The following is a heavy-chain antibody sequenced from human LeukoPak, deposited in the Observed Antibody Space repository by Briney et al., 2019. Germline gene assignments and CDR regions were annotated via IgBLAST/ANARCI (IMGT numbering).Heavy chain of an antibody. V-gene: IGHV3-21*06. CDR1: GFTFSSYN. CDR3: ASSSDSYDTSGFWPYYFDY. CDR2: ISSSSTY. J-gene: IGHJ4*02. Sequence: PGGSLRLSCAASGFTFSSYNMNWVRQAPGKGLEWVSSISSSSTYNSAGSVKGRLTISRDNARNSVYLVMNSLRAEDTAVYYCASSSDSYDTSGFWPYYFDYWGQGTLVTVSS. D-gene: IGHD3-22*01.